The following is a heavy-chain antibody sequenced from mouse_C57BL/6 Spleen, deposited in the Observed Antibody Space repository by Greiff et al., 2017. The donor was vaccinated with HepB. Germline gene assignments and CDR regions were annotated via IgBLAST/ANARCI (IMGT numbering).Heavy chain of an antibody. CDR3: ARRGYYSNFYYAMDY. J-gene: IGHJ4*01. CDR1: GYTFTSYW. Sequence: QVQLKQPGAELVMPGASVKLSCKASGYTFTSYWMHWVKQRPGQGLEWIGEIDPSDSYTNYNQKFKGKSTLTVDKSSSTAYMQLSSLTSEDSAVYYCARRGYYSNFYYAMDYWGQGTSVTVSS. CDR2: IDPSDSYT. V-gene: IGHV1-69*01. D-gene: IGHD2-5*01.